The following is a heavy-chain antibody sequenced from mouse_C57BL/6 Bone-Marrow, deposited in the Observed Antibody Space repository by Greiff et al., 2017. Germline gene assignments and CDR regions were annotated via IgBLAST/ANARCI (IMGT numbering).Heavy chain of an antibody. Sequence: QVQLQQPGAELVKPGASVSMSCKASGYTFTSYWITWVKQRPGQGLEWIGDIYPGSGSTNYNAKLKSKATLTVDTSSSTAYMQLSSLTSEDSAVYYCARRGWLLRDFDYWGQGTTRTVSA. CDR2: IYPGSGST. J-gene: IGHJ2*01. V-gene: IGHV1-55*01. CDR1: GYTFTSYW. CDR3: ARRGWLLRDFDY. D-gene: IGHD2-3*01.